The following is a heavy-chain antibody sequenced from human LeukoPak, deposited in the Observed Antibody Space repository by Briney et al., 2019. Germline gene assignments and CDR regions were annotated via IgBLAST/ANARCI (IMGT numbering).Heavy chain of an antibody. V-gene: IGHV3-15*01. Sequence: PGGSLRLSCAASGFTFSNTWMSWVRQAPGKGLEWVGRIKSKGDGGTTDYAAPVKGRFTISRDDSKNTLSLQMNSLKTEDTAVYYCTTDRFDWGQGTLVTVSS. CDR2: IKSKGDGGTT. J-gene: IGHJ4*02. CDR1: GFTFSNTW. CDR3: TTDRFD. D-gene: IGHD3-16*01.